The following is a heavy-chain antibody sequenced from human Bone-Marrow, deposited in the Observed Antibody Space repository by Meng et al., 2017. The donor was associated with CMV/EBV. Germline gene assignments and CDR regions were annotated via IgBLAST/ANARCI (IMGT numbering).Heavy chain of an antibody. J-gene: IGHJ6*01. Sequence: GESLKISCAASGFSFNNYAMTWVRQAPGKGLEWVSSISGSGGSTYYADSVKGRFTISRDNSRNTVFVQMNSLRAEDTAIYYCVRFGGTGSSGWLGYGMDVWGQGPRVTGSS. CDR1: GFSFNNYA. CDR2: ISGSGGST. CDR3: VRFGGTGSSGWLGYGMDV. D-gene: IGHD6-19*01. V-gene: IGHV3-23*01.